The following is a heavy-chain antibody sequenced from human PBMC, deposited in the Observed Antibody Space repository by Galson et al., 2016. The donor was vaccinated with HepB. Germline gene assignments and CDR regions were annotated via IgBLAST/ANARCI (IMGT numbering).Heavy chain of an antibody. CDR2: IRSKSYGGTI. CDR3: CRDQSSGWYRFDY. CDR1: GFTFGDYD. D-gene: IGHD6-19*01. Sequence: SLRLSCAASGFTFGDYDMSWFRQAPGRGLEWVGFIRSKSYGGTIEYAASVKGRFNISRDDSKSIAYLQMNTVKAEDTAEYFCCRDQSSGWYRFDYWGRGTLLIVSS. V-gene: IGHV3-49*03. J-gene: IGHJ4*02.